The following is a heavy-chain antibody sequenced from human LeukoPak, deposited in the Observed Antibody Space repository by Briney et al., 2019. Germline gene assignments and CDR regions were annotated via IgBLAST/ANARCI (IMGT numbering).Heavy chain of an antibody. J-gene: IGHJ3*02. Sequence: SETLSLTRAVYGGSFSGYYWSWIRQPPGKGLEWIGEINHSGSTNYNPSLKSRVTISVDTSKNQFSLKLSSVTAADTAVYYCARGPRLDSYDAFDIWGQGAMVTVSS. V-gene: IGHV4-34*01. CDR2: INHSGST. CDR1: GGSFSGYY. D-gene: IGHD5-18*01. CDR3: ARGPRLDSYDAFDI.